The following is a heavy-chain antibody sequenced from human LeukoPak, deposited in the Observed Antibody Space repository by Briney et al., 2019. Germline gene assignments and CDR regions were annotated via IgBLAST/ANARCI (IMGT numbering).Heavy chain of an antibody. V-gene: IGHV3-48*03. CDR1: GFTFSSYE. CDR3: ACLIVGATPSFDY. CDR2: ISSSGSAI. J-gene: IGHJ4*02. Sequence: GGSLRLSCAASGFTFSSYEMNWVRQAPGKGLEWVSYISSSGSAIYYAGSVKGRFTISRDNAKNSLYLQMNSLRAEDTAVYYCACLIVGATPSFDYWGQGTLVTVSS. D-gene: IGHD1-26*01.